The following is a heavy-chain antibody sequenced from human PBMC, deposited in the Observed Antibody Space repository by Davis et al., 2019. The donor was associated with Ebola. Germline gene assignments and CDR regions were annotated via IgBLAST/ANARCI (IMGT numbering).Heavy chain of an antibody. CDR2: IRSKGYGGTT. J-gene: IGHJ4*02. Sequence: PGGSLRLSCAASGFTFSSYSMNWVRQAPGKGLEWVGFIRSKGYGGTTEYAASVRGRFTISRDDSKSIAYLQMNSLKIEDTAVYYCCKEYGGNCDYWGQGTLVTVSS. CDR3: CKEYGGNCDY. D-gene: IGHD4-23*01. V-gene: IGHV3-49*04. CDR1: GFTFSSYS.